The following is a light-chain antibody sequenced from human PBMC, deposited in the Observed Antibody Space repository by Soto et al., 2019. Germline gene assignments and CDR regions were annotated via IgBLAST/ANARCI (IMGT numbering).Light chain of an antibody. Sequence: VMTQSPATLSVSPGERATLSCRASQSVSSNLAWYQQKPGQAPRLLIYDASTRATVIPARFSGSGSGTDFTLTISRLEPEDFAVYYCQQYGSSPQTFGQGTKVDI. CDR2: DAS. CDR3: QQYGSSPQT. V-gene: IGKV3-20*01. CDR1: QSVSSN. J-gene: IGKJ1*01.